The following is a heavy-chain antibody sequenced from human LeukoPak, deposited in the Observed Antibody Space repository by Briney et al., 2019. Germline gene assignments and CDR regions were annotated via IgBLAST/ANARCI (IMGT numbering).Heavy chain of an antibody. CDR3: ARSQTKYSSGWYYFDY. Sequence: ASVKVSCKASGYTFTSYYMHWVRQAPGQGLEWMGIINPSGGSTSYAQKFQGRVTMTRDTSTSTAYMELRSLRSDDTAVYYCARSQTKYSSGWYYFDYWGQGTLVTVSS. CDR2: INPSGGST. CDR1: GYTFTSYY. V-gene: IGHV1-46*01. D-gene: IGHD6-19*01. J-gene: IGHJ4*02.